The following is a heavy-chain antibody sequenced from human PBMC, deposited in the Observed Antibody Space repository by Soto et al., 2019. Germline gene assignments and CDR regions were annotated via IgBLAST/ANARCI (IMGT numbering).Heavy chain of an antibody. J-gene: IGHJ4*02. CDR3: ARAPVDYYLDY. CDR1: GYNFTIYG. CDR2: ISAYNGNT. Sequence: VKVSCTAYGYNFTIYGISWVLQAAGQGLEWMGWISAYNGNTNYAQKLQGRVTMTTDKSPSTAYMELRRLRSDDTAVYYWARAPVDYYLDYWGQGTLVTV. V-gene: IGHV1-18*01. D-gene: IGHD3-9*01.